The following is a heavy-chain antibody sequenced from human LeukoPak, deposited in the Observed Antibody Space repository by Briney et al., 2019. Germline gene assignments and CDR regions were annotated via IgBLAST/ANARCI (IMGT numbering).Heavy chain of an antibody. Sequence: ASVKVSCKASGYTFTSYYMSWVRQATGQGLGWMGWMNPNSGNTGYAQKFQGRVTMTRNTSISTAYMELSSLRSEDTAVYYCARRRGYYDSNGYLAYWGQGTLVTVSS. D-gene: IGHD3-22*01. J-gene: IGHJ4*02. CDR2: MNPNSGNT. V-gene: IGHV1-8*02. CDR1: GYTFTSYY. CDR3: ARRRGYYDSNGYLAY.